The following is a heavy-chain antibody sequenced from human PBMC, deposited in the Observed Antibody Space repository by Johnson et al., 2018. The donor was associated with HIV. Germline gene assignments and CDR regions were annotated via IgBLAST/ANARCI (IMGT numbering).Heavy chain of an antibody. D-gene: IGHD6-19*01. Sequence: QVQLVESGGGLVKPGGSLRLSCVASGFAFSSYAMHWVRQAPGEGLEWVALISHDGSNKYYVDSVKGRFTISRDNSKNTLHLEMTSLRAEDTALYYCARARIAVPSTGGAFDIWGQGTMVTVSS. J-gene: IGHJ3*02. V-gene: IGHV3-30-3*01. CDR2: ISHDGSNK. CDR3: ARARIAVPSTGGAFDI. CDR1: GFAFSSYA.